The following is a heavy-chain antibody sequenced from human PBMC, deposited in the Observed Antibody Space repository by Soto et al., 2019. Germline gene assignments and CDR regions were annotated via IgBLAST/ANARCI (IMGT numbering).Heavy chain of an antibody. D-gene: IGHD4-17*01. J-gene: IGHJ4*02. V-gene: IGHV1-69*13. CDR2: IIPIFGTA. CDR1: GGTFSSYA. CDR3: ARAGTVTTYYFDY. Sequence: SGKGSCNASGGTFSSYAISWVRQAPRQGLEWMGGIIPIFGTANYAQKFQGRVTITADGSTSTAYMELSSLRSEDTAVYYCARAGTVTTYYFDYWGQGTLATVSS.